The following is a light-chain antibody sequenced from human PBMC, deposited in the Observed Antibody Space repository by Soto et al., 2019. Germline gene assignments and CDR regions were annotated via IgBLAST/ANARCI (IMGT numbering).Light chain of an antibody. CDR1: QSVSSN. Sequence: DIVMTQSPATLSVSPGERATLSCRASQSVSSNLAWYQQKPGQAPRLPLYGASARATGIPDTFSGSGSETEFTLTICSLQPEDCEVYYCQQYDNWPPWTFGQGTKVEIK. V-gene: IGKV3-15*01. J-gene: IGKJ1*01. CDR3: QQYDNWPPWT. CDR2: GAS.